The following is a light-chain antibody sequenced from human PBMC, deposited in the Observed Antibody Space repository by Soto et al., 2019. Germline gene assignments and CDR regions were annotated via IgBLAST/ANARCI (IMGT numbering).Light chain of an antibody. V-gene: IGLV2-8*01. Sequence: QSALTQPPSASGSPGQSVTISCTGTSSDVGGYNYVSWYQQHPGKAPKLMIYEDSKRPSGVPDRFTGSKSGNTASLTVSGLEDEDEADYYCSSYAGNNTLVFGGGTQLTVL. CDR1: SSDVGGYNY. CDR2: EDS. CDR3: SSYAGNNTLV. J-gene: IGLJ2*01.